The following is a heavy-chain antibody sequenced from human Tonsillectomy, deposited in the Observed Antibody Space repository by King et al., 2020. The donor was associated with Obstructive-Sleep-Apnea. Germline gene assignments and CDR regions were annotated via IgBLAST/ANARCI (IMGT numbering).Heavy chain of an antibody. V-gene: IGHV2-5*02. D-gene: IGHD3-22*01. J-gene: IGHJ4*02. CDR1: GFSLSTSGVG. CDR2: IYWDDDK. CDR3: AHTGLTDSSGYVRKGDRRFYFDY. Sequence: ITLKESGPTLVKPTQTLTLTCTFSGFSLSTSGVGVGWIRQPPGKALEGLALIYWDDDKRYSPSLKSRLTITKDTSKNQVGLTMTNMDPVDTATYYCAHTGLTDSSGYVRKGDRRFYFDYWGQGTLVTVSS.